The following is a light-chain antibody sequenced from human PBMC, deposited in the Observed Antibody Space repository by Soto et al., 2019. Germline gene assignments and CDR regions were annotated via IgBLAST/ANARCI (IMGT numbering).Light chain of an antibody. J-gene: IGKJ4*01. CDR1: QSVSSW. Sequence: DIQMTQSPSTLSASVGDRVTITCRASQSVSSWLAWYQQKPGKAPKLLIYDASSLQSGVPSRFSGSGSGTEFTRTISSLQPDDFATYYSQQYDTYVLTFGGGTKLEIK. V-gene: IGKV1-5*01. CDR2: DAS. CDR3: QQYDTYVLT.